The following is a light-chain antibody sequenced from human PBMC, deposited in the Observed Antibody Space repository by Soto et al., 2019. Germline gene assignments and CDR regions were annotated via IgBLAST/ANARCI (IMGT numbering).Light chain of an antibody. CDR3: TSYTSSSTPYV. J-gene: IGLJ1*01. CDR2: DVS. V-gene: IGLV2-14*01. CDR1: SSDVGGYTY. Sequence: QSVLTQPASVSGSPGQSITISCAGTSSDVGGYTYVSWYQQHPGKAPKLMIYDVSNRPSGVSNRFSGSKSGNTASLTISGLQAGNEADYYCTSYTSSSTPYVFGGGTKLTVL.